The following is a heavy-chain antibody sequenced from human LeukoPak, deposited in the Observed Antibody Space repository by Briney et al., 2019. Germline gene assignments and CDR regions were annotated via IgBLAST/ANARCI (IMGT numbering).Heavy chain of an antibody. V-gene: IGHV1-46*01. CDR1: GYTFTSYY. J-gene: IGHJ5*02. CDR3: ARKYDILTGQSNWFDP. Sequence: ASVKVSFKASGYTFTSYYIHWVRQAPGQGLEWMGRINPSIAGTHYAQKSQGRVTMTRDTSTSTVYMELNSLRSEDTAVYYCARKYDILTGQSNWFDPWGQGTLVTVSS. CDR2: INPSIAGT. D-gene: IGHD3-9*01.